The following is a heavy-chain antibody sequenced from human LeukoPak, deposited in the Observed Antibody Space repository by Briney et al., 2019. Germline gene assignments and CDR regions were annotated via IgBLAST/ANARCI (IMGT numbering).Heavy chain of an antibody. D-gene: IGHD4-17*01. Sequence: KPSETLSLTCTVSGGSISSYYWSWIRQPPGKGLEWIGYIYYSGSTNYNPSLKSRVTISVDTSKNQFSLKLSSVTAADTAVYYCARGDYVGFDYWGQGTLVTVSS. CDR2: IYYSGST. J-gene: IGHJ4*02. V-gene: IGHV4-59*01. CDR3: ARGDYVGFDY. CDR1: GGSISSYY.